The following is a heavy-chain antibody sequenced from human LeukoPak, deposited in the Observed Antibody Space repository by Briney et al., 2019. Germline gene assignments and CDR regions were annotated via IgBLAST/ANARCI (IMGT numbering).Heavy chain of an antibody. CDR2: IWYDGSDK. Sequence: GGSLRLSCAASGFAFNNYGMHWVRQAPGKGLEWVAVIWYDGSDKYYADSVKGRFTISRDNSKNTLHLQMNSLRAEDTAVFYCARERDDAFDIWGQGTMVTVSS. CDR3: ARERDDAFDI. J-gene: IGHJ3*02. V-gene: IGHV3-33*01. CDR1: GFAFNNYG.